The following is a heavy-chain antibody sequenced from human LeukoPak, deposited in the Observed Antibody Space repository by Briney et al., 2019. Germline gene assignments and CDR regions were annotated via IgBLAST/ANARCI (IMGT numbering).Heavy chain of an antibody. D-gene: IGHD4-17*01. CDR2: IYYSGST. V-gene: IGHV4-59*12. J-gene: IGHJ4*02. Sequence: SETLSLTCTVSGGSISSYYWSWIRQPPGKGLEWIGYIYYSGSTNYNPSLKSRVIISLDTSKTQFSLKLSSVTAADTAVFYCARASLTVTTPSFDYWGQGTLVTVSS. CDR3: ARASLTVTTPSFDY. CDR1: GGSISSYY.